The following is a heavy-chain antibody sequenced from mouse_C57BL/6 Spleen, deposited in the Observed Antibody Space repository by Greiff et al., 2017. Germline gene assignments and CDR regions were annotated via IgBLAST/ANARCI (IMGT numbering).Heavy chain of an antibody. J-gene: IGHJ1*03. CDR2: INPNYGTT. D-gene: IGHD1-1*01. Sequence: EVKLMESGPELVKPGASVKISCKASGYSFTDYNMHWVKQSNGKSLEWIGVINPNYGTTSYNQKFKGKATLTVDKSSSTAYMQLNSLTSEDSAVYYCAKGYGSSYRWYFGVWGTGTTVTVAS. CDR1: GYSFTDYN. V-gene: IGHV1-39*01. CDR3: AKGYGSSYRWYFGV.